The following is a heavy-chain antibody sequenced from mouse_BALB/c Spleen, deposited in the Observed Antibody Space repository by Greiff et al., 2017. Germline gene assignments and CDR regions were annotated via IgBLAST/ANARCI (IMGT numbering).Heavy chain of an antibody. CDR3: ARGGFYYGYDY. V-gene: IGHV5-6-3*01. D-gene: IGHD2-2*01. J-gene: IGHJ2*01. CDR1: GFTFSSYG. CDR2: INSNGGST. Sequence: EVHLVESGGGLVQPGGSLKLSCAASGFTFSSYGMSWVRQTPDKRLELVATINSNGGSTYYPDSVKGRFTISRDNAKNTLYLQMSSLKSEDTAMYYCARGGFYYGYDYWGQGTTLTVSS.